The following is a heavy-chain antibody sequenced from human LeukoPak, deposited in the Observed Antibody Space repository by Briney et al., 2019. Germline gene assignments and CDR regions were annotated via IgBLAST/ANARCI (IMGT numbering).Heavy chain of an antibody. CDR1: GFTFSKYG. J-gene: IGHJ6*03. Sequence: GGSLRLSCAASGFTFSKYGMHWVRQAPGKGLEWVAFIRNGGSNKYYADSVKGRFTISRDNSKNTLYLQMNSLRAEDTAVYYCAKESTYYDFWSGYPSGYYYMDVWGKGTTVTVSS. D-gene: IGHD3-3*01. V-gene: IGHV3-30*02. CDR3: AKESTYYDFWSGYPSGYYYMDV. CDR2: IRNGGSNK.